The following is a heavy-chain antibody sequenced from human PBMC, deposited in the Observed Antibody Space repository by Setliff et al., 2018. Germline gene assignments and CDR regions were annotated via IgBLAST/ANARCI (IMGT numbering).Heavy chain of an antibody. Sequence: PSETLSLTCTVSGGSVGNSYYYWNWIRQPAGKGLEWIGRIYTTWSTNYNPSLRSRVSISLDTSKSQFFLKLNSVTAADTAVYYCARGQGYDFWSGYLPSTYYFDYWGQGTLVTVSS. CDR2: IYTTWST. CDR1: GGSVGNSYYY. D-gene: IGHD3-3*01. CDR3: ARGQGYDFWSGYLPSTYYFDY. J-gene: IGHJ4*02. V-gene: IGHV4-61*02.